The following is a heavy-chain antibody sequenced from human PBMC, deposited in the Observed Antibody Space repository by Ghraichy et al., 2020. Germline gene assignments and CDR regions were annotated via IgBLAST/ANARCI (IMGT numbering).Heavy chain of an antibody. CDR1: GFTFSNYW. J-gene: IGHJ4*02. CDR3: ARAVTAIPDN. CDR2: INSDGSSA. V-gene: IGHV3-74*01. D-gene: IGHD2-21*02. Sequence: GESLNISCAASGFTFSNYWMYWVRQAPGKGLVWVSRINSDGSSASYADSVKGRFTMSRDNAKNTLYLQMNSLRVEDTAVYYCARAVTAIPDNWGQGTLVTVSS.